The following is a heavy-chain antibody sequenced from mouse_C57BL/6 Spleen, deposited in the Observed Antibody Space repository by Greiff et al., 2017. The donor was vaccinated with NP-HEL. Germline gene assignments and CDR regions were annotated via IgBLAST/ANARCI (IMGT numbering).Heavy chain of an antibody. J-gene: IGHJ1*03. V-gene: IGHV3-1*01. Sequence: EVKLVESGPGMVKPSQSLSLTCTVTGYSITSGYDWHWIRHFPGNKLEWMGYISYSGSTNYNPSLKSRISITHDTSKNHFFLKLNSVTTEDTATYYCARDPANPGGGYFDVWGTGTTVTVSS. CDR1: GYSITSGYD. CDR2: ISYSGST. CDR3: ARDPANPGGGYFDV.